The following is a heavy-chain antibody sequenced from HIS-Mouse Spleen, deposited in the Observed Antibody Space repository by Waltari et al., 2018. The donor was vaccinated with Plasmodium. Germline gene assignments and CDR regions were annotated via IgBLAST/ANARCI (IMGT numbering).Heavy chain of an antibody. J-gene: IGHJ4*02. CDR2: INPSRWGT. Sequence: QVQLVQSGAEVKKPGASVKVSCKASGYTFTGYYMHWVRQAPGQGLEWGGWINPSRWGTNNAQKLQGRVTRTRDTAISTAYMELSRLRSDDTAVYYCARDGPGETSFDYWGQGTLVTVSS. CDR1: GYTFTGYY. CDR3: ARDGPGETSFDY. V-gene: IGHV1-2*02. D-gene: IGHD3-16*01.